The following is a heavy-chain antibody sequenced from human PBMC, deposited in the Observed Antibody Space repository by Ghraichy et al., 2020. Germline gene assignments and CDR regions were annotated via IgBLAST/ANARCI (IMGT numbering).Heavy chain of an antibody. J-gene: IGHJ4*02. CDR3: ARGGFISGGYTMPPLCDF. Sequence: ASVKVSCKTSGYNFRTYGITWVRQAPGQGVEWMGWISGHNGNRRVAQRFQDRVTLTTDTYTNTAYMDLRWLRSDDTAVSFCARGGFISGGYTMPPLCDFWGQGTLVTASS. CDR2: ISGHNGNR. CDR1: GYNFRTYG. D-gene: IGHD2-2*01. V-gene: IGHV1-18*04.